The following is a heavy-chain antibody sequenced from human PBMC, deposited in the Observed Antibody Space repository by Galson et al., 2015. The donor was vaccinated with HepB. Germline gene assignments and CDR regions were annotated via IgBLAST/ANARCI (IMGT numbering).Heavy chain of an antibody. D-gene: IGHD1-26*01. CDR3: AKVISGSYYLAFDY. CDR2: ISYDGSNK. CDR1: GFTFSSYG. J-gene: IGHJ4*02. V-gene: IGHV3-30*18. Sequence: SLRLSCAASGFTFSSYGMHWVRQAPGKGLEWVAVISYDGSNKYYADSVKGRFTISRDNSKNTLYLQMNSLRAEDTAVYYCAKVISGSYYLAFDYWGQGTLVTVSS.